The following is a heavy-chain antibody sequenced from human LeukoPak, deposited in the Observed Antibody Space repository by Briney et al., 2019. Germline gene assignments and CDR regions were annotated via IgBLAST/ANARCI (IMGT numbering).Heavy chain of an antibody. V-gene: IGHV3-64D*06. CDR2: ISSNGGST. CDR1: GFTFSSYA. D-gene: IGHD2-2*01. Sequence: GGSLRLSGSASGFTFSSYAMHWVRQAPGKGLEYVSAISSNGGSTYYADSVKGRFTISRDNSKNTLYLQMSSLRAEDTAVYYCVKVTDQLLLDYWGQGTLVTVSS. CDR3: VKVTDQLLLDY. J-gene: IGHJ4*02.